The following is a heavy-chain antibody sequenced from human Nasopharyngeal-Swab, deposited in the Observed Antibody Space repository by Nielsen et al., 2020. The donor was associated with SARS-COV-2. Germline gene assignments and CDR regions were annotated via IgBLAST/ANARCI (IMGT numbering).Heavy chain of an antibody. Sequence: ASVKVSCKASGYTFAAYPINWVRQAPGQGLEWMGWINTITGNPTYAQAFTGRFVFSFDTSVRTTYLEISDLKAEDTAVYYCAREYQLLTHQYGMDVWGQGTTVVVSS. D-gene: IGHD2-21*01. CDR1: GYTFAAYP. CDR3: AREYQLLTHQYGMDV. J-gene: IGHJ6*02. CDR2: INTITGNP. V-gene: IGHV7-4-1*02.